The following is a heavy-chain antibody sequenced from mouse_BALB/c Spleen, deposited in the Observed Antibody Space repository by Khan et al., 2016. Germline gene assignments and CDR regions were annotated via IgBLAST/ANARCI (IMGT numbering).Heavy chain of an antibody. V-gene: IGHV3-2*02. Sequence: EVQLQESGPGLVKPSQSLPLTCTVTGYSITSDYAWNWIRQFPGNKLEWMGYITYSGSTSYNPSLKSRISITRDTSKNQFFLQLNSVTTEDTATSYCARYQLADWYFDVWGAGTTVTVSS. J-gene: IGHJ1*01. D-gene: IGHD4-1*02. CDR2: ITYSGST. CDR3: ARYQLADWYFDV. CDR1: GYSITSDYA.